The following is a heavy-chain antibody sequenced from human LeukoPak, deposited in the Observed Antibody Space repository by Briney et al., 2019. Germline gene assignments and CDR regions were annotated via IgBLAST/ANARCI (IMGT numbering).Heavy chain of an antibody. CDR1: GFTLSSYW. V-gene: IGHV3-7*03. CDR3: VRGNPFGGY. CDR2: VKQDGSEI. J-gene: IGHJ4*02. Sequence: GGSLRLSCAASGFTLSSYWMIWVRQAPGKGLEWVANVKQDGSEISYVDSVKGRFTISRDNAKNSLYLQMNSLRAEDTAVYYCVRGNPFGGYWGQGTLVTVSS. D-gene: IGHD2-15*01.